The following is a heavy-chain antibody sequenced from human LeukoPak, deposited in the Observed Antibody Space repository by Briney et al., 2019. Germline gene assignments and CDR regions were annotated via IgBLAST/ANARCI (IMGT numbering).Heavy chain of an antibody. CDR3: ARVRSSSWPSLDY. CDR1: GFTFSSYS. Sequence: GGSLRLSCAASGFTFSSYSMNWVRQAPGKGLEWVSSISSSSSYIYYADSVKGRFTISRDNAKNSLYLQMNSLRAEDTAVYYCARVRSSSWPSLDYWGQGILVTVSS. V-gene: IGHV3-21*01. D-gene: IGHD2-2*01. J-gene: IGHJ4*02. CDR2: ISSSSSYI.